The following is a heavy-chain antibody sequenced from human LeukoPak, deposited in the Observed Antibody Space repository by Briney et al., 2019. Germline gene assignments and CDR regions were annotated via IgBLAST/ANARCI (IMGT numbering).Heavy chain of an antibody. CDR2: ISSGGTFT. D-gene: IGHD3-10*01. V-gene: IGHV3-23*01. CDR3: AKCSPSWFNGLDV. CDR1: GLTFSTYS. J-gene: IGHJ6*02. Sequence: GASLRLSCVASGLTFSTYSMTWVRQAPGKGLEWLSSISSGGTFTYYADSVKGRFTISRDNSKSTLYLQMNSLRAKDTAVYYCAKCSPSWFNGLDVWGQGTTVTVSS.